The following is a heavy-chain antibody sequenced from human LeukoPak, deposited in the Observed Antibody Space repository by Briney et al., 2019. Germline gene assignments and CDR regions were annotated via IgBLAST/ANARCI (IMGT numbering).Heavy chain of an antibody. V-gene: IGHV1-2*02. CDR2: INPNSGGT. CDR1: GYTFTGYY. CDR3: ARDTCNGGRCFNWFDP. D-gene: IGHD2-15*01. Sequence: ASVKVSCKASGYTFTGYYMHWVRQAPGQGLEWMGWINPNSGGTNYAQKFQGRVTMTRDTSISTAYMELSSLRSDDTAVYYCARDTCNGGRCFNWFDPWGQGTLVTVSS. J-gene: IGHJ5*02.